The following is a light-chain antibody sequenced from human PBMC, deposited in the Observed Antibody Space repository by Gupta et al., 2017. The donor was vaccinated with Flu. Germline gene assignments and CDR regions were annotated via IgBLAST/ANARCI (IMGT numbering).Light chain of an antibody. Sequence: VTISCSGSSSNIGSNAVSWYQQIPGTAPKLLIYSDSQRPSGFPDRFSGSKSGTSASLAIRGLQSEEEADYYCAAWDDSLNGLWVIGGGTKLTVL. CDR2: SDS. CDR1: SSNIGSNA. V-gene: IGLV1-44*01. J-gene: IGLJ3*02. CDR3: AAWDDSLNGLWV.